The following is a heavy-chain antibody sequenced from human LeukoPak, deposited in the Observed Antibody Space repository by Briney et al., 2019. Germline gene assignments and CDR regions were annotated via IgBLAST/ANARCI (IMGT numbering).Heavy chain of an antibody. CDR1: GFTLSSYA. Sequence: GGSLRLSCAASGFTLSSYAMHWVRQAPGKGLEYVSAISSNGGSTYYANSVKGRFTISRDNSKNTLYLQMNSLRAEDTAVYYCARDLGIMYYGSGIPSAPIWGQGTMVTVSS. CDR2: ISSNGGST. CDR3: ARDLGIMYYGSGIPSAPI. J-gene: IGHJ3*02. D-gene: IGHD3-10*01. V-gene: IGHV3-64*01.